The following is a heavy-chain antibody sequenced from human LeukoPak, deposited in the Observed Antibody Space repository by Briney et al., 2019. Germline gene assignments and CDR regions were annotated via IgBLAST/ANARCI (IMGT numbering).Heavy chain of an antibody. V-gene: IGHV4-34*01. J-gene: IGHJ4*02. CDR1: GGSFSGYY. CDR3: ARPILDSSGWYVDYFDY. CDR2: INHSGST. Sequence: PSETLSLTCAVYGGSFSGYYWSWIRQPPGKGLEWIGEINHSGSTNYNPSLESRVTISVDTSKNQFSLKLSSVTAADTAVYYCARPILDSSGWYVDYFDYWGQGTLVTVSS. D-gene: IGHD6-19*01.